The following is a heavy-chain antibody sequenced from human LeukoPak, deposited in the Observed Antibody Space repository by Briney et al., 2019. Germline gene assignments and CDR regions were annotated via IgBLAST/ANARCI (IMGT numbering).Heavy chain of an antibody. CDR1: GGSFSGYY. CDR3: ARESLVVRKVAYYYYGMDV. V-gene: IGHV4-34*01. J-gene: IGHJ6*02. D-gene: IGHD2-15*01. CDR2: INHSGST. Sequence: PSETLSLTCAVYGGSFSGYYWSWIRQPPGKGLEWIGEINHSGSTNYNPSLKSRVTISVDTSKNQFSLKLSSVTAADTAVYYCARESLVVRKVAYYYYGMDVWGQGTTVTVSS.